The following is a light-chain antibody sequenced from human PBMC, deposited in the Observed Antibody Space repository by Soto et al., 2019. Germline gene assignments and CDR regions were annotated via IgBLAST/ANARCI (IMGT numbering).Light chain of an antibody. CDR3: QSYDSSLSRRWV. CDR1: SSNIGAGYP. CDR2: G. V-gene: IGLV1-40*01. Sequence: QAVMTQPPSVSGAPGQRVTISCTGSSSNIGAGYPVHWYQQLPGTAPKLLVAGNRPSGVPDRFSVSKSGASASLAITGLQAEDEADYYCQSYDSSLSRRWVFGGGTKLTVL. J-gene: IGLJ3*02.